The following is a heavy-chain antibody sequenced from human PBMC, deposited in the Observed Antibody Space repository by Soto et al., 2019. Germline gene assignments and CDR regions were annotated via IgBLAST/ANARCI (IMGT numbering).Heavy chain of an antibody. J-gene: IGHJ6*02. V-gene: IGHV1-69*13. CDR2: IIPIFVTA. CDR1: GGTFNSYA. D-gene: IGHD1-1*01. Sequence: SVKVSCKASGGTFNSYAISWVRQAPGQGLEWMGGIIPIFVTANYAQKFQGRVTITADESTSTAYMELSSLRSEDTAVYYCARLEPYYYYGMDVWGQGTTVTVSS. CDR3: ARLEPYYYYGMDV.